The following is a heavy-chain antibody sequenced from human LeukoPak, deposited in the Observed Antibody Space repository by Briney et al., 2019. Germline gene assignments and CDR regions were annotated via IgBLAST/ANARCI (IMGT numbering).Heavy chain of an antibody. D-gene: IGHD6-19*01. CDR3: ARATLGYSSGWYDN. J-gene: IGHJ5*02. CDR1: GFTFSSYW. V-gene: IGHV3-74*01. Sequence: GGSLRLSCAASGFTFSSYWMHRVRQAPGKGLVWVSRIKSDGSSTTYADSVKGRFTISRDNAKNTLYLQMNSLRAEDTAVYYCARATLGYSSGWYDNWGQGTLVTVSS. CDR2: IKSDGSST.